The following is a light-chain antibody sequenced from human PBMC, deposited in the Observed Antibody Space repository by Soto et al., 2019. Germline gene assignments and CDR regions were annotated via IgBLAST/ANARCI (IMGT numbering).Light chain of an antibody. J-gene: IGKJ5*01. CDR1: QAISNN. CDR3: QQYYNLPIT. Sequence: DIQLTKSHSSLSASVGARVTIPCQPSQAISNNLNWYQQKPGKAPKLLIYDASNLETGVPSRFSGSGSGTDFTVTISSLQPEDFATYSCQQYYNLPITFGQGTRLEIK. V-gene: IGKV1-33*01. CDR2: DAS.